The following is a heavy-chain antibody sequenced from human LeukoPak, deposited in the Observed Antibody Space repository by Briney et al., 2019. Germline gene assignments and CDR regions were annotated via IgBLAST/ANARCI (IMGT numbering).Heavy chain of an antibody. CDR1: GYTFTGYY. J-gene: IGHJ4*02. Sequence: ASVKVSCKASGYTFTGYYMHWVRQAPGQGLEWMGWINPNSGGTNYAQKFQGRVTISRDNSKNTLYLQMNSLRAEDTAVYYCAKERVDYGDFYFDYWGQGTLVTVSS. V-gene: IGHV1-2*02. D-gene: IGHD4-17*01. CDR2: INPNSGGT. CDR3: AKERVDYGDFYFDY.